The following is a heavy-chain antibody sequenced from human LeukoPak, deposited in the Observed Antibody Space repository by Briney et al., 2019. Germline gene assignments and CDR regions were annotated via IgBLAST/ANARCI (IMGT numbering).Heavy chain of an antibody. D-gene: IGHD3-10*01. V-gene: IGHV4-61*01. CDR1: GGSISSGSYY. J-gene: IGHJ4*02. Sequence: SETLSLTCIVSGGSISSGSYYWSWIRQPPGKGLEWIGYIYYSGSAKYNPSLKGRVTISVDTSKNQFSLKLSSVTAADTAVYYCARSYGSGNYFDYWGQGTLVTVSS. CDR3: ARSYGSGNYFDY. CDR2: IYYSGSA.